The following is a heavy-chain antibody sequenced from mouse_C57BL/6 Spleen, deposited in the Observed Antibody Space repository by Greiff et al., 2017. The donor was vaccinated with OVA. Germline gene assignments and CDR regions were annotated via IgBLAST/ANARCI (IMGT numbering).Heavy chain of an antibody. CDR3: TTTDITTVVANFDY. CDR1: GFNIKDDY. Sequence: VQLQQSGAELVRPGASVKLSCTASGFNIKDDYMHWVKQRPEQGLEWIGWIDPENGDTEYASKFQGKATITADTSSNTAYLQLSSLTSEDTAVYYCTTTDITTVVANFDYWGQGTTLTVSS. J-gene: IGHJ2*01. CDR2: IDPENGDT. D-gene: IGHD1-1*01. V-gene: IGHV14-4*01.